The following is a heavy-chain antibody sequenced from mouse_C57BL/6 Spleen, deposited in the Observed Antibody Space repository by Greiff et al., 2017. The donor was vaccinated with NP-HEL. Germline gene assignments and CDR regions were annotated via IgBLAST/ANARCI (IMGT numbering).Heavy chain of an antibody. CDR3: ARGGETLRSHYYAMDY. CDR1: GYTFTSYG. J-gene: IGHJ4*01. Sequence: QVQLQQSGAELARPGASVKLSCKASGYTFTSYGISWVKQRTGQGLEWIGEIYPRSGNTYYNEKFKGKATLTADKSSSTAYMELRSLTSEDSAVYFCARGGETLRSHYYAMDYWGQGTSVTVSS. CDR2: IYPRSGNT. D-gene: IGHD1-1*01. V-gene: IGHV1-81*01.